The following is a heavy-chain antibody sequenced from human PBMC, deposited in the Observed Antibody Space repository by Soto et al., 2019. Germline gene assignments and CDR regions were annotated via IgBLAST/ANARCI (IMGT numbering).Heavy chain of an antibody. J-gene: IGHJ4*02. D-gene: IGHD3-10*01. CDR3: ASRKSSPYFDY. CDR2: IYYSGST. CDR1: GGSISSGDYY. V-gene: IGHV4-30-4*01. Sequence: SETLSLTCTVSGGSISSGDYYWSWIRQPPGKGLECIGYIYYSGSTYYNPSLKSRVTISVDTSKNQFSLKLSSVTAADTAVYYCASRKSSPYFDYWGQGTLVTVSP.